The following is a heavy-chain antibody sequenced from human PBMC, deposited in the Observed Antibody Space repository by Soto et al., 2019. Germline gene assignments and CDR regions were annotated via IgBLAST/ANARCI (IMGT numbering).Heavy chain of an antibody. CDR3: AKDRPTIVVVPAAELIDY. J-gene: IGHJ4*02. CDR1: GFTFSSYA. V-gene: IGHV3-23*01. D-gene: IGHD2-2*01. Sequence: GGSLRLSCAASGFTFSSYAMSWVRQAPGKGLEWVSAISGSGGSTYYADSVKGRFTISRDNSKNTLYLQMNSLRAEDTAVYYCAKDRPTIVVVPAAELIDYWGQGTLVTVSS. CDR2: ISGSGGST.